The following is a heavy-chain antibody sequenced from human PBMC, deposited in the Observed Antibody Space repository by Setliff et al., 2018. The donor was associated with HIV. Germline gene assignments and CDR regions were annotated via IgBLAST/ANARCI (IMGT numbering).Heavy chain of an antibody. J-gene: IGHJ3*02. CDR1: GYTFTSYG. CDR2: INTNTGNP. V-gene: IGHV7-4-1*02. D-gene: IGHD3-16*01. Sequence: ASVKVSCKASGYTFTSYGVSWVRQAPGQGLEWMGWINTNTGNPTYAQGFTGRFVFSLDTSVSTAYLQISSLKAEDTAVYYCARDLNYVWGSDNAFDIWGQGTMVTVSS. CDR3: ARDLNYVWGSDNAFDI.